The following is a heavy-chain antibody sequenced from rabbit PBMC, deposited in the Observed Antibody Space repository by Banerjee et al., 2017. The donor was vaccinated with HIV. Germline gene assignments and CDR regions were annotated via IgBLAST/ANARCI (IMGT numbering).Heavy chain of an antibody. J-gene: IGHJ4*01. CDR1: GFSFSSSYW. CDR2: IYAGSSGSR. CDR3: ARDLAGVIGWNFSL. V-gene: IGHV1S45*01. Sequence: QEQLEESGGDLVKPEGSLTLTCTASGFSFSSSYWISWVRQAPGKGLEWIACIYAGSSGSRSYASWAKGRFTISKTSSTTVTLQMTSLTAADTATYFCARDLAGVIGWNFSLWGPGTLVTVS. D-gene: IGHD4-1*01.